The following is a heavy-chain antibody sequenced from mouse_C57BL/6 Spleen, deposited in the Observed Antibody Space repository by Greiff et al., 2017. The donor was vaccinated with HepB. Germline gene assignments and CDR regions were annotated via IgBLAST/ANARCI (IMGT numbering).Heavy chain of an antibody. D-gene: IGHD4-1*01. CDR1: GYTFTDYY. CDR3: ARRGGLGGWFAY. CDR2: INPYNGGT. J-gene: IGHJ3*01. V-gene: IGHV1-19*01. Sequence: VQLQQSGPVLVKPGASVKMSCKASGYTFTDYYMNWVKQSHGKSLEWIGVINPYNGGTSYNQKFKGKATLTVDKSSSTAYMELNSLTSEDSAVYYCARRGGLGGWFAYWGQGTLVTVSA.